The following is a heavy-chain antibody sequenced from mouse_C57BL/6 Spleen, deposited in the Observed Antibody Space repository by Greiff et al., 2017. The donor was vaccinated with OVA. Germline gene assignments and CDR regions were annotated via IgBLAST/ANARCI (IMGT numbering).Heavy chain of an antibody. CDR3: ERSTTTVVDDYYAMDY. Sequence: VQLQQSGAELVRPGSSVKMSCKTSGYTFTSYCINWVKQRPGQGLEWIGFIYIGNGYTESNEKFKGKATLTSDTSSSTAYMQYSSLTSEEAAIYFCERSTTTVVDDYYAMDYWGQGTSVTVSS. CDR1: GYTFTSYC. J-gene: IGHJ4*01. D-gene: IGHD1-1*01. CDR2: IYIGNGYT. V-gene: IGHV1-58*01.